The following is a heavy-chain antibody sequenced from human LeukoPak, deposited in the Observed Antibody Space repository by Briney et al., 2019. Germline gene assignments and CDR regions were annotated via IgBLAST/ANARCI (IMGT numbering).Heavy chain of an antibody. V-gene: IGHV4-4*07. D-gene: IGHD3-22*01. CDR3: AKGEVDYYDSSGYDDAFDI. CDR1: GGSISSYY. CDR2: IYTSGST. Sequence: SETLSLTCTVSGGSISSYYWSWIRQPAGKGLEWIGSIYTSGSTNYNPSLKSRVTMSVDTSKNQFSLKLSSVTAADTAVYYCAKGEVDYYDSSGYDDAFDIWGQGTMVTVSS. J-gene: IGHJ3*02.